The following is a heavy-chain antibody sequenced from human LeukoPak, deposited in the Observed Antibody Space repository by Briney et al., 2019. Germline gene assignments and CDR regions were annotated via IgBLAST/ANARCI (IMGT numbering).Heavy chain of an antibody. CDR1: GFTFSSYA. V-gene: IGHV3-23*01. CDR2: ISGSGGST. CDR3: AKDDIHGRSDSVGMDV. Sequence: GGSLRLSCAASGFTFSSYAMSWVPQAPGKGLEWVSAISGSGGSTYYAVSVKGRFTISRDSSKNTLYLQMNSLRAEDTAVYYCAKDDIHGRSDSVGMDVWGQGTTVTVSS. D-gene: IGHD2-21*01. J-gene: IGHJ6*02.